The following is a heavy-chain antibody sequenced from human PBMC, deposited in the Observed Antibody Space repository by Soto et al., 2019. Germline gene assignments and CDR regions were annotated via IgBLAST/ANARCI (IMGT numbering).Heavy chain of an antibody. V-gene: IGHV3-33*01. Sequence: GSLRLSCAASGFTFSSYGMHWVRQAPGKGLEWVAVIWYDGSNKYYADSVKGRFTISRDNSKNTLYLQMNSLRAEDTAVYYCARDSRSRSWYGVYYYYGMDVWGQGTTPTV. J-gene: IGHJ6*01. CDR3: ARDSRSRSWYGVYYYYGMDV. CDR1: GFTFSSYG. CDR2: IWYDGSNK. D-gene: IGHD6-13*01.